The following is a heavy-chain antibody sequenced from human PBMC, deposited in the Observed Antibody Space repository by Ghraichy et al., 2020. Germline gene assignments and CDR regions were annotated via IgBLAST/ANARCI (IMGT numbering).Heavy chain of an antibody. CDR1: GGSISSGGYY. CDR2: IYYSGST. CDR3: ARVATILYGMDV. V-gene: IGHV4-31*03. J-gene: IGHJ6*02. Sequence: SETLSLTCTVSGGSISSGGYYWSWIRQHPGKGLEWIGYIYYSGSTYYNPSLKSRVTISVDTSKNQFSLKLSSVTAADTAVYYCARVATILYGMDVWGQGTTVTVSS. D-gene: IGHD5-12*01.